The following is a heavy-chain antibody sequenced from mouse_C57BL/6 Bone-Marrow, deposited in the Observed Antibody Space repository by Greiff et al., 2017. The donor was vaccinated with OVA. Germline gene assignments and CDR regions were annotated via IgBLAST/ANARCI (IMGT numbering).Heavy chain of an antibody. Sequence: VQLQQSGAELVRPGTSVKVSCKASGYAFTNYLIEWVKQRPGQGLEWIGGINPGSGGTNYNEKFKGKATLTADKSSSTAYMQLSSLTSEVSAVYFCAREGAYYGIYYAMDYWGQGPSVTVSS. V-gene: IGHV1-54*01. J-gene: IGHJ4*01. CDR2: INPGSGGT. D-gene: IGHD2-10*01. CDR1: GYAFTNYL. CDR3: AREGAYYGIYYAMDY.